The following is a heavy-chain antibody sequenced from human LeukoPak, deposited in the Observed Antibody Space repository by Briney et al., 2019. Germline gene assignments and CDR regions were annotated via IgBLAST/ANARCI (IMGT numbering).Heavy chain of an antibody. J-gene: IGHJ4*02. CDR2: ISSNGNSI. Sequence: EGSLRLSCAASGLSFNDYYVNWIRQSPGKGLEWISYISSNGNSIYYADSVKGRFTISRDNAKNSLYLHMNSLRVDDTAVYYCAADGGKDVFDYWGQGTLVTVSS. CDR3: AADGGKDVFDY. CDR1: GLSFNDYY. V-gene: IGHV3-11*04. D-gene: IGHD5-24*01.